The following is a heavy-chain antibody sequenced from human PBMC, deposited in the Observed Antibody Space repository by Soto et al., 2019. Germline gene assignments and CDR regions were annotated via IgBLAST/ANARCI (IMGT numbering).Heavy chain of an antibody. D-gene: IGHD3-22*01. V-gene: IGHV1-2*02. Sequence: GASVKVSCKASGYTFTGYYMHWVRQAPGQGLEWMGWINPNSGSTNYAQKFQGRVTMTRDTSISTAYMELSRLRSDDTAVYYCARDPYYYDSSGYYYPKWFDPWGQGTLVTVS. J-gene: IGHJ5*02. CDR3: ARDPYYYDSSGYYYPKWFDP. CDR2: INPNSGST. CDR1: GYTFTGYY.